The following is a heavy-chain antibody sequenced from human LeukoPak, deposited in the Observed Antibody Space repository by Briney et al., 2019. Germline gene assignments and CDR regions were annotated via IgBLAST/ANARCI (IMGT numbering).Heavy chain of an antibody. D-gene: IGHD5-24*01. Sequence: SVKVSCKASGGTFSSYAISWVRQAPGQGLEWMGRIIPILGIANYAQKFQGRVTITADKSTSTAYMELSSLRSEDTAVYYCASPMAPSYYYYGMDVWGQGTTVTVSS. J-gene: IGHJ6*02. V-gene: IGHV1-69*04. CDR1: GGTFSSYA. CDR3: ASPMAPSYYYYGMDV. CDR2: IIPILGIA.